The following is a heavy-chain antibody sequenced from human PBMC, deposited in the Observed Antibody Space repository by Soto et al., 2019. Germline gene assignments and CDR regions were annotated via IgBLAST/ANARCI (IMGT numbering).Heavy chain of an antibody. Sequence: EAQLVESGGGLVQPGWSLKLSCAASGFSFSDSAMHWVRQASGKGLEWVGRIRSKANSYATAYAASVKGRFTISRDDSNNTAYLQMNSLKSEDTAVYYCYDGMDIWGQGTTVTVSS. V-gene: IGHV3-73*02. J-gene: IGHJ6*02. CDR2: IRSKANSYAT. CDR3: YDGMDI. CDR1: GFSFSDSA.